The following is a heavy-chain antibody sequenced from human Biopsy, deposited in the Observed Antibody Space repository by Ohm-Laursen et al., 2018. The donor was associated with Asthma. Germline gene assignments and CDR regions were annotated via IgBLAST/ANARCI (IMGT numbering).Heavy chain of an antibody. Sequence: SLRLSCSAPGFTFSSYWMSWVRQAPGKGLEWVANIKKDGSEKYYVDSVKGRFTISRDNAKNSLYLHMNSLRAEDTAVYYCARGGYCTSPTCPWGRYATDVWGQGTRVTVSS. CDR2: IKKDGSEK. CDR1: GFTFSSYW. J-gene: IGHJ6*02. D-gene: IGHD2-2*01. CDR3: ARGGYCTSPTCPWGRYATDV. V-gene: IGHV3-7*01.